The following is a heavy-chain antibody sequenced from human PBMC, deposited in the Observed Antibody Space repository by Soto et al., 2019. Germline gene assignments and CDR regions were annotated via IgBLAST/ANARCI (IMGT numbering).Heavy chain of an antibody. D-gene: IGHD3-16*01. Sequence: QVQLVQSGAEVKKPGASVKVSCKTSGYTFPSSGISWVRQAPGQGLEWMGWISAYNGNTNYAQKLQDRVTMTTDTSTTTAYMELRSLRSDDTAVYYCAREGVRPYYYYGMDVWGQGTTVTVSS. V-gene: IGHV1-18*01. CDR2: ISAYNGNT. CDR3: AREGVRPYYYYGMDV. CDR1: GYTFPSSG. J-gene: IGHJ6*02.